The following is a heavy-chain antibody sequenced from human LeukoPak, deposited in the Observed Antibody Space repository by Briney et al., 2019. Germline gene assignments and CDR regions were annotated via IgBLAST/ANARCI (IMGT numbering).Heavy chain of an antibody. Sequence: GSAVKVSCKASGYTFTGYYLHWVRQAPGQGREGMGWSNPNSGDTKYAQCFQGRVTMTRDTSISTAYMELSRLISDDTAIYYCARGHYYNTLHVWGQGTTVTVSS. CDR1: GYTFTGYY. V-gene: IGHV1-2*02. J-gene: IGHJ6*02. CDR3: ARGHYYNTLHV. D-gene: IGHD1-14*01. CDR2: SNPNSGDT.